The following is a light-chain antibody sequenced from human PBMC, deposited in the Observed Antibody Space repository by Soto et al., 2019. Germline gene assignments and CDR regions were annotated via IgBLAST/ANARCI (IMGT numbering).Light chain of an antibody. CDR3: QQYNNWPET. J-gene: IGKJ1*01. V-gene: IGKV3-15*01. CDR2: GAS. Sequence: ELVLPQTPGTLSLSPGERATLSFRASQSVSSTYLAWYQQKPGQAPGLLIYGASTRATGIPARFSGSGSGTEFTLTISSLQSEDFAVYYCQQYNNWPETFGQGTKVDIK. CDR1: QSVSSTY.